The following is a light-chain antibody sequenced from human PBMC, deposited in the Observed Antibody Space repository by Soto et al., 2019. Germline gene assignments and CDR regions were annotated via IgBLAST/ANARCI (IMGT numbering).Light chain of an antibody. Sequence: EVVLTQSPATLSLSPGERATLSCRASQNVSNYLDCYQQKPGQAPRLLIYESSNRATGIADRFSGSGSGTDFTLTITRLEPEDSAVYYCQHFVNSLTWTFGQGTKVDIK. V-gene: IGKV3-11*01. J-gene: IGKJ1*01. CDR1: QNVSNY. CDR3: QHFVNSLTWT. CDR2: ESS.